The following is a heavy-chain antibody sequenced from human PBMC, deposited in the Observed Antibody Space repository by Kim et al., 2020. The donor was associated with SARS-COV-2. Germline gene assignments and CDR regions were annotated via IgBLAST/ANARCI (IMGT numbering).Heavy chain of an antibody. Sequence: SETLSLTCTVSGGSISSSSYYWGWIRQPPGKGLEWIGSIYYSGSTYYNPSLKRRVTISVDTSKNQFSLKLSSVTAADTAVYYCARHGQNTVRGAPGAWY. D-gene: IGHD3-10*01. CDR2: IYYSGST. V-gene: IGHV4-39*01. CDR3: ARHGQNTVRGAPGAWY. J-gene: IGHJ2*01. CDR1: GGSISSSSYY.